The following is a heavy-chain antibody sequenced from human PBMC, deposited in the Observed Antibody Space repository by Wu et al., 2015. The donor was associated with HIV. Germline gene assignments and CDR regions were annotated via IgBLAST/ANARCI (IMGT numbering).Heavy chain of an antibody. CDR3: ASSSHIVVVPAAMGYYYMDV. Sequence: QVQLVQPGAEVKKPGSSVKVSCKASGGTFSSYAISWVRQAPGQGLEWMGGIIPIFGTANYAQKFQGRVTITADESTSTAYMELSSLRSEDTAVYYCASSSHIVVVPAAMGYYYMDVWGKGTTVTVSS. D-gene: IGHD2-2*01. CDR2: IIPIFGTA. V-gene: IGHV1-69*01. J-gene: IGHJ6*03. CDR1: GGTFSSYA.